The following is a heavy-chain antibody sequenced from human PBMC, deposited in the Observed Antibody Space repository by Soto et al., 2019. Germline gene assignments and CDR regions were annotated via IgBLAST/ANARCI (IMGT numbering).Heavy chain of an antibody. CDR3: ARGYCTTTICDPWFDP. Sequence: GESLKISCKGSGYAFTSYWIAWVRQMPGKGLEWMGIIYPGDSDTRYSPSSQGQVTISADKSITTAYLQWSSLKASDTAMYYCARGYCTTTICDPWFDPWGQGTLVTVSS. V-gene: IGHV5-51*01. J-gene: IGHJ5*02. CDR2: IYPGDSDT. CDR1: GYAFTSYW. D-gene: IGHD2-2*01.